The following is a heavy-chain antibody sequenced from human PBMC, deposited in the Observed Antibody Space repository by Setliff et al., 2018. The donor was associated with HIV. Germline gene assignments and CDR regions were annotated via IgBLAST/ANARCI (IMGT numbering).Heavy chain of an antibody. V-gene: IGHV3-74*03. CDR3: ARAYYSSGSADY. CDR2: INLDGSDV. D-gene: IGHD6-19*01. J-gene: IGHJ4*02. CDR1: GFTFSGNW. Sequence: PRGSLRLSCTVSGFTFSGNWMHWVRQAPGEGLEWLSRINLDGSDVTYADSVRGRFTVSRDNAKSTLYLLMNSLTADDTAVYYCARAYYSSGSADYWGQGTLVTVSS.